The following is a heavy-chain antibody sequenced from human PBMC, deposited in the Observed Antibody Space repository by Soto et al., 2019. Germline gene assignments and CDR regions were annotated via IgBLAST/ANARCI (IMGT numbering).Heavy chain of an antibody. V-gene: IGHV5-10-1*01. J-gene: IGHJ4*02. CDR3: ARHHIAAAGEYDY. CDR1: GYSFTSYW. Sequence: GESLKISCQGSGYSFTSYWISWVRQMPGKGLEWMGRIDPSDSYTNYSPSFQGHVTISADKSISTAYLQRSSLKASDTAMYYCARHHIAAAGEYDYWGQGTLVTVSS. D-gene: IGHD6-13*01. CDR2: IDPSDSYT.